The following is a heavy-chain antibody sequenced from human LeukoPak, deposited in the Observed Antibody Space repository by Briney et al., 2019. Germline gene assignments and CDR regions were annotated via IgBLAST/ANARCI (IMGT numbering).Heavy chain of an antibody. CDR3: AKVGATTFDFDY. CDR1: GFTFSSYG. D-gene: IGHD1-26*01. V-gene: IGHV3-30*02. J-gene: IGHJ4*02. CDR2: IRYDGSNK. Sequence: GGSLRLSCAASGFTFSSYGMHWVCQAPGKGLEWVAFIRYDGSNKYYADSVKGRFTISRDNSKNTLYLQMNSLRAEDTAVYYCAKVGATTFDFDYWGQGTLVTVSS.